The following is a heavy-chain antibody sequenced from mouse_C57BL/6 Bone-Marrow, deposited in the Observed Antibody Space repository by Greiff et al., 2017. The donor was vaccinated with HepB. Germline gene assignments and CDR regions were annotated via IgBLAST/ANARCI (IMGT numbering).Heavy chain of an antibody. Sequence: EVQRVESGGGLVQSGRSLRLSCATSGFTFSDFYMEWVRQAPGKGLEWIAASRNKANDYTTEYSASVKGRFIVSRDTSQSILYLQMNALRAEDTAIYYCARDSYDAMDYWGQGTSVTVSS. CDR3: ARDSYDAMDY. CDR1: GFTFSDFY. V-gene: IGHV7-1*01. CDR2: SRNKANDYTT. J-gene: IGHJ4*01.